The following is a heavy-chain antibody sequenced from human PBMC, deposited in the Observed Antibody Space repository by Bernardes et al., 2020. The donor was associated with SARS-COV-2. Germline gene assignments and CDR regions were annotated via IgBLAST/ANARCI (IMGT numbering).Heavy chain of an antibody. J-gene: IGHJ4*02. CDR1: GFTFSTYS. Sequence: GGSLRLSCAASGFTFSTYSMNWVRQTPGEGLEWVSYISSDSDTIYYADSVKGRFAISRDNAKNSLYLQMNSLRDEDTAVYYCARGSVAGAYHFDYWGQGALVTVSS. CDR3: ARGSVAGAYHFDY. V-gene: IGHV3-48*02. CDR2: ISSDSDTI. D-gene: IGHD6-19*01.